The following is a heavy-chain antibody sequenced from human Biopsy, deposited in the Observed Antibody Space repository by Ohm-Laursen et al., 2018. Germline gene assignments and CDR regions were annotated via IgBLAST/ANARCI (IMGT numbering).Heavy chain of an antibody. J-gene: IGHJ1*01. CDR3: AKGQDLRGGAEYFQH. CDR2: INPHSGTT. V-gene: IGHV1-2*02. D-gene: IGHD2-15*01. Sequence: ALVKVSCKASGYTFTGQYLHWVRQVPGQGLEWMEWINPHSGTTKFAQDFQGRVTMTRDTSITTAYMELRRLRSDDTAVYYCAKGQDLRGGAEYFQHWGQGALVTVSS. CDR1: GYTFTGQY.